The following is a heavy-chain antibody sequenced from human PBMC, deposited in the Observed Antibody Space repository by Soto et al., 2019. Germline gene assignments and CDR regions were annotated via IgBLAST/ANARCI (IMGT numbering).Heavy chain of an antibody. J-gene: IGHJ4*02. Sequence: QVQLVESGGGVVQPGRSLRLSCAASGFTFSSYGMHWVRQAPGKGLEWVAVIWFDGSNKFYADSVKGRFTISRDNSKNTVSLQKNILRDEDSAAYYCATTGPYWGQGTLVIVSS. CDR3: ATTGPY. CDR2: IWFDGSNK. V-gene: IGHV3-33*01. CDR1: GFTFSSYG.